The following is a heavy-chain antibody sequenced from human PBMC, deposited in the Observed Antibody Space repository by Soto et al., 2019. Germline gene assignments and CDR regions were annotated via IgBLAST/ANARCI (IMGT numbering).Heavy chain of an antibody. V-gene: IGHV1-18*01. D-gene: IGHD2-2*01. CDR2: ISAYNGNT. CDR3: ARGLLSYCSSTSCLPHFDY. Sequence: QVQLVQSGAEVKKPGASVKVSCKASGYTFTSYGISWVRQSPGQGLEWMGWISAYNGNTNYAQKLQGRVTMTTDTSTSTAYMELRSLRSDDTAVYYCARGLLSYCSSTSCLPHFDYWCQGTLVTVSS. J-gene: IGHJ4*02. CDR1: GYTFTSYG.